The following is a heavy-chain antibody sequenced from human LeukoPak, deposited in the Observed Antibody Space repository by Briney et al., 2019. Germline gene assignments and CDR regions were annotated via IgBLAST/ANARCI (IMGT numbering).Heavy chain of an antibody. J-gene: IGHJ4*02. CDR1: RFTFNKYY. V-gene: IGHV3-7*01. CDR2: INPDGSEK. Sequence: GGSLRLSCVASRFTFNKYYMSWVRQAPGKGLQWVANINPDGSEKYYVDSVKGRFTISRDNAKNSLYLQMNSLRAEDTAVYYCARTYAYDATGDRGHWGQGTLVTVSS. CDR3: ARTYAYDATGDRGH. D-gene: IGHD3-16*01.